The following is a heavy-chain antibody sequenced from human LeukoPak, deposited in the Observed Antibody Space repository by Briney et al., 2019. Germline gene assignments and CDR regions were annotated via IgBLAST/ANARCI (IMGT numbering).Heavy chain of an antibody. CDR1: GFTFNNYG. CDR2: ISGSADNT. CDR3: TVNYCSGGSCYML. J-gene: IGHJ4*02. V-gene: IGHV3-23*01. D-gene: IGHD2-15*01. Sequence: GGSLRLSCAASGFTFNNYGMSWVRQAPGKGLEWVSAISGSADNTYYVDSVKGRFTISRDNSRNTLYLQMNSLKTEDTAVYYCTVNYCSGGSCYMLWGQGTLVTVSS.